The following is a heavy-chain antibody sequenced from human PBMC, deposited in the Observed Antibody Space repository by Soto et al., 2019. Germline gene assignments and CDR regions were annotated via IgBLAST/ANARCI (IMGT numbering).Heavy chain of an antibody. V-gene: IGHV1-69*19. J-gene: IGHJ4*02. CDR3: AREVQIHTPAFVY. CDR2: ISPMFGAA. CDR1: GGTFNTYA. Sequence: QVQLVQSGAEMKKPGSSVKVSCQSSGGTFNTYAMNWVRQAPGQGPEWMGDISPMFGAANYAPKFQGRVTITADEPTGTSSIQLRSLTSEDTARYFCAREVQIHTPAFVYWGQGTLVTVSS.